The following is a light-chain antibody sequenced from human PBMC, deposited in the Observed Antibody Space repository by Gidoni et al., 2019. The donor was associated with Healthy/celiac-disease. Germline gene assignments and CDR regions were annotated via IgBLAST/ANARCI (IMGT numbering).Light chain of an antibody. CDR2: GKN. J-gene: IGLJ1*01. CDR1: SLRSYY. CDR3: NSRDSSGNHF. V-gene: IGLV3-19*01. Sequence: SSELTQDPAVSVALGQTGRITCQGDSLRSYYASWYQQKPGQAPVLVIYGKNNRPSGIPDRFSGSSSGNTASLTITGAQAEDEADYYCNSRDSSGNHFFGTGTKVTVL.